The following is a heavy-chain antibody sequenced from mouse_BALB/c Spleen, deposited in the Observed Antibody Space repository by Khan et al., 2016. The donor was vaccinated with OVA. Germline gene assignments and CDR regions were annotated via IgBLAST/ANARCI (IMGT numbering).Heavy chain of an antibody. J-gene: IGHJ2*01. CDR1: GFSLTSYG. D-gene: IGHD1-1*01. CDR2: IWAGGST. V-gene: IGHV2-9*02. CDR3: ARDHGNTYEYFDY. Sequence: QVQLKQSGPCLVAPSQSLSITCTVSGFSLTSYGVHWVRQPPGKGLEWLGIIWAGGSTNYNSALMSRLSISEDNSKSQVFVKMISLQTDDTAMYYCARDHGNTYEYFDYWGQGTTLTVSS.